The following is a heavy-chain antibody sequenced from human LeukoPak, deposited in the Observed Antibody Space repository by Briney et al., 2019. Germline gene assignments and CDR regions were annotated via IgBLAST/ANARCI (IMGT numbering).Heavy chain of an antibody. CDR1: GFTFSSYA. CDR2: IFAGSGTT. CDR3: VKAQRGFDDFWSGYDY. D-gene: IGHD3-3*01. Sequence: GGSLRLSCAASGFTFSSYAMSWVRQAPGKGLEWVASIFAGSGTTHYADSVKGRFTISRDNSKNTLYIQMESLRVEDTAVYYCVKAQRGFDDFWSGYDYWGQGSLVTVSS. V-gene: IGHV3-23*01. J-gene: IGHJ4*02.